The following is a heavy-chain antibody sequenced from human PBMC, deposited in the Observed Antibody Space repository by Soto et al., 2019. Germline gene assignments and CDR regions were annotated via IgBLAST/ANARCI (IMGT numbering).Heavy chain of an antibody. CDR2: IYWNDDK. CDR3: AHTVIAAAYYYYYYGMDV. V-gene: IGHV2-5*01. Sequence: GLTLVNPTQTLTLTCTFSGFSLSTSGVGVGWIRQPPGKALEWLALIYWNDDKRYSPSLKSRLTITKDTSKNQVVLTMTNMDPVDTATYYCAHTVIAAAYYYYYYGMDVWGQGTTVTVSS. J-gene: IGHJ6*02. D-gene: IGHD6-13*01. CDR1: GFSLSTSGVG.